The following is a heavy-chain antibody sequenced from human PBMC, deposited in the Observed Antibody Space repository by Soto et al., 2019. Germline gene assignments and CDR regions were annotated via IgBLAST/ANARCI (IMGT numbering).Heavy chain of an antibody. J-gene: IGHJ6*02. CDR1: GFSLSTSGVG. D-gene: IGHD2-21*02. CDR3: AHSRCGGDCLQSYSSHYYYGMDV. CDR2: IYWDDDK. Sequence: QITLKESGPTLVRPTQTLTLTCTFSGFSLSTSGVGVGWIRQPPGKALEWLALIYWDDDKRYSPSLKSRLTIPKDTSKNQVVLTMTNMDPVDTATYYSAHSRCGGDCLQSYSSHYYYGMDVWGQGTTVTVSS. V-gene: IGHV2-5*02.